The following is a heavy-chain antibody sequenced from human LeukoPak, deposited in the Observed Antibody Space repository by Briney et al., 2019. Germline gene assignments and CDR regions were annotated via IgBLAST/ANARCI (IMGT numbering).Heavy chain of an antibody. CDR3: AKAIPPVLRFLEWLSFDY. Sequence: GGSLRLSCAASGFTFSSYAMSWVRQAPGKGPGWVSAISGSGGSTYYADSVKGRFTISRDNSKNTLYLQMNSLRAEDTAVYYCAKAIPPVLRFLEWLSFDYWGQGTLVTVSS. D-gene: IGHD3-3*01. CDR1: GFTFSSYA. CDR2: ISGSGGST. J-gene: IGHJ4*02. V-gene: IGHV3-23*01.